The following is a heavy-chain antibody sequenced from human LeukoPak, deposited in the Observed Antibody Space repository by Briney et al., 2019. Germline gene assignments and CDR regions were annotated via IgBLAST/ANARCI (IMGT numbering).Heavy chain of an antibody. CDR2: ISGSDGST. CDR1: GFTFSSYA. CDR3: AKQRDTSGFFFDY. Sequence: GGSLRLSCAASGFTFSSYAMSWVRQAPGKGLEWVSTISGSDGSTYYADSVKGRFTISRDNSKNTLYLQMNSLRAEDTAVYYCAKQRDTSGFFFDYWGQGTLVTVSS. V-gene: IGHV3-23*01. J-gene: IGHJ4*02. D-gene: IGHD3-22*01.